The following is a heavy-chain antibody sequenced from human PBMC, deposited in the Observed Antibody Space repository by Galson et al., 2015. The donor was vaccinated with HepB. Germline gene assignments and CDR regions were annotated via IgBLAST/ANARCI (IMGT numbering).Heavy chain of an antibody. D-gene: IGHD3-22*01. V-gene: IGHV6-1*01. CDR3: ARDLTYYYDSSGLMPLDY. CDR1: GDSVSSNSAA. Sequence: CAISGDSVSSNSAAWNWIRQSPSRGLEWLGRTYYRSKWYNDYAVSVKSRITINPDTSKNQFSLQLNSVTPEDTAVYYCARDLTYYYDSSGLMPLDYWGQGTLVTVSS. CDR2: TYYRSKWYN. J-gene: IGHJ4*02.